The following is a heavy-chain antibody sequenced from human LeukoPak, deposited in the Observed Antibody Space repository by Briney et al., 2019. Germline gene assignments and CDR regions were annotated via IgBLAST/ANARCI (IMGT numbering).Heavy chain of an antibody. J-gene: IGHJ4*02. Sequence: GGSLRLSCAASGFTFSSYAMHWVRQAPGKGLEWVAVISYDGSNKYYADSAKGRFTISRDNSKNTLYLQMNSLRAEDTAVYYCARLARDGYNSFDYWGQGTLVTVSS. V-gene: IGHV3-30*04. CDR2: ISYDGSNK. CDR3: ARLARDGYNSFDY. D-gene: IGHD5-24*01. CDR1: GFTFSSYA.